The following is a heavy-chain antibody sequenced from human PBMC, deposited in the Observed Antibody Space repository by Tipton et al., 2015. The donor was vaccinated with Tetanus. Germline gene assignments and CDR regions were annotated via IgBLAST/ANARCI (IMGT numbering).Heavy chain of an antibody. CDR1: GGSISSGGYY. V-gene: IGHV4-31*03. Sequence: TLSLTCTVSGGSISSGGYYWSWIRQHPGKGLEWIGAIYYSGSTYYNPSLKSRVTISVDTSKNQFYLKLNSVTAADTAVYYFARDQARGARGWNFFDYWGQGTLVTVSS. CDR2: IYYSGST. J-gene: IGHJ4*02. D-gene: IGHD1-26*01. CDR3: ARDQARGARGWNFFDY.